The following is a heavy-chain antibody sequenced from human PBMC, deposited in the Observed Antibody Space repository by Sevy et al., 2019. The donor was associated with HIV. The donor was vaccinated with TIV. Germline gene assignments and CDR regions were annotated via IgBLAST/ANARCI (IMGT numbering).Heavy chain of an antibody. J-gene: IGHJ4*02. CDR2: ISGSGGST. CDR1: GFTFSTYA. CDR3: AKDRVSGTYYTGDFDC. Sequence: GGSLRLSCAASGFTFSTYAMTWVRQAPGKGLEWVSVISGSGGSTYYADSVQGWFTISRDNSKNTLYLQMNSLRPEDTAVYYCAKDRVSGTYYTGDFDCWGQGTLVTVSS. D-gene: IGHD3-10*01. V-gene: IGHV3-23*01.